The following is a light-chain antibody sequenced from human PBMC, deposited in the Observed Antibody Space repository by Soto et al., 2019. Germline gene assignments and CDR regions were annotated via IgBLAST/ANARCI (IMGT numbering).Light chain of an antibody. V-gene: IGLV2-23*02. CDR2: EVS. J-gene: IGLJ1*01. CDR1: RRVVGSYYL. CDR3: CSYAGSSTYV. Sequence: LTQPASVSGSPGQSITPSCTGTRRVVGSYYLVSWYQQHPGKAPELMIYEVSKRPSGVSNRFSGSKSGNTASLTISGLQAEDEADYYCCSYAGSSTYVFGTGTKVTVL.